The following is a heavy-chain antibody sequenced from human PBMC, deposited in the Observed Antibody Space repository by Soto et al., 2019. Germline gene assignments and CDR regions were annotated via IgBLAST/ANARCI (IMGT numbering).Heavy chain of an antibody. D-gene: IGHD3-22*01. Sequence: ASVKVSCKASGYTFTGYYMHWVRQAPGQGLEWMGWINPNSGGTNYAQKFQGRVTMTRDTSISTAYMELSRLRSDDTAVYYCASVYYYDGSGYSDAYYFDYWGQGTLVTVSS. J-gene: IGHJ4*02. CDR3: ASVYYYDGSGYSDAYYFDY. CDR1: GYTFTGYY. CDR2: INPNSGGT. V-gene: IGHV1-2*02.